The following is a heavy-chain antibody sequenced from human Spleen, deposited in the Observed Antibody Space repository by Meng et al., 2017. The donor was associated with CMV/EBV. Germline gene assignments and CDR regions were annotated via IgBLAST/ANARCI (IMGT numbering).Heavy chain of an antibody. CDR2: ISAYNGNT. CDR3: ARGHSSGYYYTHQYFQH. V-gene: IGHV1-18*01. Sequence: STFTSYGISWVRQAPGQGLEWMGWISAYNGNTNYAQELQGRVTMTTDTSTSTAYMELRSLRSDDTAVYYCARGHSSGYYYTHQYFQHWGQGTLVTVSS. CDR1: STFTSYG. J-gene: IGHJ1*01. D-gene: IGHD3-22*01.